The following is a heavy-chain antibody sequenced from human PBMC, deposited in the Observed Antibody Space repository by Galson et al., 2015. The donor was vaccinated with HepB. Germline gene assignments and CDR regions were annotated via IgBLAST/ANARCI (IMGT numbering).Heavy chain of an antibody. CDR1: GFTFSNYA. V-gene: IGHV3-23*01. D-gene: IGHD1-1*01. CDR2: ITGSGTTT. J-gene: IGHJ4*02. Sequence: SLRLSCAASGFTFSNYAMSWVRQAPGKGLEWVSAITGSGTTTSYADSVKGRFTISRDNSKNTLYLQMNSLRAEDAAVYYCAKRTGSGLGNFDYWGQGTLVTVSS. CDR3: AKRTGSGLGNFDY.